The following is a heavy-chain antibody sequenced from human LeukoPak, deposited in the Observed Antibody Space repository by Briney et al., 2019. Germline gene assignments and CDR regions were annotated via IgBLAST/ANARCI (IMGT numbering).Heavy chain of an antibody. J-gene: IGHJ4*02. CDR3: AKVKDYYGSGFDY. CDR2: ISWNSGSI. Sequence: GGSLRLSCAASGFTVSFNYMSWVRQAPGKGLEWVSGISWNSGSIGYADSVKGRFTISRDNAKNSLYLQMNSLRAEDTALYYCAKVKDYYGSGFDYWGQGTLVTVSS. CDR1: GFTVSFNY. D-gene: IGHD3-10*01. V-gene: IGHV3-9*01.